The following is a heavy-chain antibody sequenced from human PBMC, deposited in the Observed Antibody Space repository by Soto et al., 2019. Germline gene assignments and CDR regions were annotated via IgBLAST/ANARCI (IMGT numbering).Heavy chain of an antibody. CDR1: GLTFSLYA. J-gene: IGHJ4*02. CDR2: ISFDGGNK. Sequence: GGSLRLSCAASGLTFSLYAMHWVRQVPGKGLEWVAVISFDGGNKYYADSVKGRFTISRDNSKNTLYLQMNSLRAEDTAVYHCAREPTKPIYFDFWGQGTLVTVSS. CDR3: AREPTKPIYFDF. D-gene: IGHD2-21*01. V-gene: IGHV3-30-3*01.